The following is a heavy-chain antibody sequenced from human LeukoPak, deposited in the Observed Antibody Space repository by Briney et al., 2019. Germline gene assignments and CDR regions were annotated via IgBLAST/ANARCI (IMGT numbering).Heavy chain of an antibody. CDR2: IYTSGST. D-gene: IGHD3-16*01. J-gene: IGHJ4*02. CDR3: AREGENSPFDY. Sequence: SQTLSLTCTVSSGSISSGSYYWSWIRQPAGKGLEWIGRIYTSGSTNYNPSLKSRVTISVDTSKNQFSLKLSSVTAADTAVYYCAREGENSPFDYWGQGTLVTVSS. V-gene: IGHV4-61*02. CDR1: SGSISSGSYY.